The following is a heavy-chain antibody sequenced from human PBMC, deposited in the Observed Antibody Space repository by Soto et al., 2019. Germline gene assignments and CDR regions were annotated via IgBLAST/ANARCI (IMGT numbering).Heavy chain of an antibody. J-gene: IGHJ4*02. Sequence: VQLVESGGGLIQAGVSRRLSCRVSGFSGSTNYMAWVRQVPGKGLEWASVIYRSGQTYYPDSVQGRFTISRDNSKNTVYIQMSSLRVEDEGVYPCAIFYGSGVFDFRGQGSLLPVSS. D-gene: IGHD3-10*01. V-gene: IGHV3-53*01. CDR1: GFSGSTNY. CDR3: AIFYGSGVFDF. CDR2: IYRSGQT.